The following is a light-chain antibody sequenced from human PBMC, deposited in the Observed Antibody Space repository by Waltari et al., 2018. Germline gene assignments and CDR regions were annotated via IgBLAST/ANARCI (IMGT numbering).Light chain of an antibody. CDR1: SSTIGGNP. J-gene: IGLJ1*01. V-gene: IGLV1-44*01. CDR3: AAWDDSLNAYV. CDR2: SNN. Sequence: QSVLTQQPSASGTPGQRVTISCSGSSSTIGGNPVNWYQQLPGTAPKLLIYSNNQRPSGVPDRFSGSKSGTSASLAISGLQSEDEADYYCAAWDDSLNAYVFGTGTKVTVL.